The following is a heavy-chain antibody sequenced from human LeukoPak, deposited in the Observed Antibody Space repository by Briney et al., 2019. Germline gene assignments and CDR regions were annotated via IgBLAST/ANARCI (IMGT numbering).Heavy chain of an antibody. D-gene: IGHD3-22*01. J-gene: IGHJ4*02. V-gene: IGHV1-18*01. CDR1: GYTFTSYG. Sequence: ASVKVSCKASGYTFTSYGISWVRQAPGQGLEWMGWISAYNGNTNYAQKLQGRVTMTTDTSTSTAYMELRSLRSDDTAVYYCAREVVYYYDSSGYFDHWGQGTLVTVSS. CDR2: ISAYNGNT. CDR3: AREVVYYYDSSGYFDH.